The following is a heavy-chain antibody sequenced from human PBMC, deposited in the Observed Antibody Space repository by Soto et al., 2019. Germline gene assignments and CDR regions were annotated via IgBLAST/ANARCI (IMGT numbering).Heavy chain of an antibody. V-gene: IGHV3-23*01. D-gene: IGHD3-9*01. J-gene: IGHJ4*02. Sequence: EVQLLESGGGLVQPGGSQRLSCAASGFTFSSYAMNWVRQAPGKGLEWVSGISDGGGSTYYADSVKGRFTISRDNSKNTLYLQMNSLRAEDTAVYYCAKDMGIWLYYFDYWGQGALVTVSS. CDR3: AKDMGIWLYYFDY. CDR1: GFTFSSYA. CDR2: ISDGGGST.